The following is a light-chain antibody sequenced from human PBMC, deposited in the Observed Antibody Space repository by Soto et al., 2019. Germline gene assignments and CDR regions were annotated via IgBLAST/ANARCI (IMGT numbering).Light chain of an antibody. CDR1: QSVSSSY. Sequence: EIVLTQSPGTLSLSPGERATLSCRASQSVSSSYLAWYQQKPGQAPRLLIYGASSRATGIPDRFSGSRSGTDFTLTISRLEPEDFAVYYCQQYCSSPTTFGQGTKVEIK. CDR3: QQYCSSPTT. J-gene: IGKJ1*01. CDR2: GAS. V-gene: IGKV3-20*01.